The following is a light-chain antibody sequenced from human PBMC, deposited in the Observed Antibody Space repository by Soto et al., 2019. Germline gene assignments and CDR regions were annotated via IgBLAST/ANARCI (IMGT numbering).Light chain of an antibody. CDR3: QQYNNWHQT. V-gene: IGKV3-15*01. CDR2: GAS. CDR1: QSVSSN. Sequence: EIVMTQSPATLSVSPGERATLSCRASQSVSSNLAWYHQKPGQAPRLLIYGASTRATGIAARFSGSGSGTEFTLTISSLQSEDFAVYYCQQYNNWHQTFGQGTKVDIK. J-gene: IGKJ1*01.